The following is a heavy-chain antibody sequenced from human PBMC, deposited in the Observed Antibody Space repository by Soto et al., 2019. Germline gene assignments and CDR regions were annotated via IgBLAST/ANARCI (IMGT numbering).Heavy chain of an antibody. V-gene: IGHV1-8*01. D-gene: IGHD2-2*01. J-gene: IGHJ6*03. Sequence: ASVKVSCKASGYTFTSYDINWVRQATGQGLEWMGWMNPNSGNTGYAQKFQGRVTMTRNTSISTAYMELSSLRSEDTAVYYCARGLLSDYIVVVPAAMRGYYYYYYMDVWGKGTTVTVSS. CDR1: GYTFTSYD. CDR3: ARGLLSDYIVVVPAAMRGYYYYYYMDV. CDR2: MNPNSGNT.